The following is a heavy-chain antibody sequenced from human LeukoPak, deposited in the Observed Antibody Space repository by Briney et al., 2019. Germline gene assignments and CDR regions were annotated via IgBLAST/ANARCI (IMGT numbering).Heavy chain of an antibody. Sequence: GGSLRLSCAASGFTFSSYAMSWVRQAPGKGLEWVSLFSDSAGGTYYADSVKGWFTISRDNSKNTLYLQMNSLRVEDTAIYYCAKQLHSSAWDYFDYWGQGTLVTVSS. CDR3: AKQLHSSAWDYFDY. D-gene: IGHD6-19*01. J-gene: IGHJ4*02. CDR1: GFTFSSYA. CDR2: FSDSAGGT. V-gene: IGHV3-23*01.